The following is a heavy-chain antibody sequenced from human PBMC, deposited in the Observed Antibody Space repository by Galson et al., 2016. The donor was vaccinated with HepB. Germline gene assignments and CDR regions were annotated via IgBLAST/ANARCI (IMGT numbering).Heavy chain of an antibody. CDR3: AGSYGFFEWLGSNDN. V-gene: IGHV1-69*13. CDR1: GGTFSNYA. D-gene: IGHD3-3*01. J-gene: IGHJ4*02. Sequence: SVKVSCKASGGTFSNYAMNWVRQAPGQGLEWMGGIIPMFGTANYAQKFQGRVTITADESTSTAYMELSSLRSEDTATYYCAGSYGFFEWLGSNDNWGQGTLVIVSS. CDR2: IIPMFGTA.